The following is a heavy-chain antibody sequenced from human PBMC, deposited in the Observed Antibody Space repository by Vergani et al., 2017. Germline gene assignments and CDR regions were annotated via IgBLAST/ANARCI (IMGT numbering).Heavy chain of an antibody. D-gene: IGHD3-22*01. CDR2: STPFNGNT. Sequence: QMQLVQSGAEVKKTGSSVKVSCKASGYTFTYRYLHWVRQPPGKALEWMGWSTPFNGNTNYAQKFQDRVTITRDRSMSTAYMELSSLRSEDTAMYYCASDYDSSGYDPHAFDIWGQGTMVTVSS. CDR3: ASDYDSSGYDPHAFDI. V-gene: IGHV1-45*02. J-gene: IGHJ3*02. CDR1: GYTFTYRY.